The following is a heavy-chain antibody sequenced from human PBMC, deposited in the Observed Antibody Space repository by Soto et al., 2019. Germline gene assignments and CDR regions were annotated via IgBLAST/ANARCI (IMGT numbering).Heavy chain of an antibody. CDR1: GFTFSSYA. CDR3: AKDRKSGSGWYWDY. CDR2: ISGSGGST. Sequence: VQVLESGGGLVQPGGSLRLSCAVSGFTFSSYAMSWVRQAPGKGLEWVSGISGSGGSTYSADSVKGRFTISRDNSKNTLDLQMNSLRAEDTAVYYCAKDRKSGSGWYWDYWGQGTLVTVSS. D-gene: IGHD6-19*01. J-gene: IGHJ4*02. V-gene: IGHV3-23*01.